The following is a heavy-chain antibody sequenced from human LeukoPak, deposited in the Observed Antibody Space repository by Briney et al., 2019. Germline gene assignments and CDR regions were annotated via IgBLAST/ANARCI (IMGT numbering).Heavy chain of an antibody. J-gene: IGHJ5*02. V-gene: IGHV1-46*01. CDR3: ARGQNWFDP. CDR1: GFTFTSYY. CDR2: INPSGDTT. Sequence: AASVKVSCKASGFTFTSYYMHWVRQAPGQGLEWMGVINPSGDTTSYAQKLQGRVTMTTDTSTSTAYMELRSLRSDDTAVYYCARGQNWFDPWGQGTLVTVSS.